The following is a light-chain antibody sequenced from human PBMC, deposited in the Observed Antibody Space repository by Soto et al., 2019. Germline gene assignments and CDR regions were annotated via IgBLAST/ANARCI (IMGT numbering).Light chain of an antibody. Sequence: EIALTQSPGTLSLSPGERATLSCRASQSVSSNYLAWYQQKPGQAPRLLIYGASSRATGIPDRFSGSGSGTEFTLTISRLEPEDFAVYYCHQYGSSSWTFGQGTKVDIK. CDR2: GAS. J-gene: IGKJ1*01. CDR1: QSVSSNY. V-gene: IGKV3-20*01. CDR3: HQYGSSSWT.